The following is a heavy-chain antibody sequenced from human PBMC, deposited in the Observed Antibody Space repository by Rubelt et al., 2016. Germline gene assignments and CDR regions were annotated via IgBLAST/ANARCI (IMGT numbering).Heavy chain of an antibody. Sequence: VQLLESGGGLVQSGESLRLSCAASGFTFSSYAMSWVRQAPGKGLEWIGDINHSGTTNYNPSLKSRVTVTMDTSQRQFSLKLSSVTVADTAVYYCARGLLWLGELLPRYFDHWGQGGLVTVSS. V-gene: IGHV4-34*01. CDR1: GFTFSSYA. D-gene: IGHD3-10*01. CDR3: ARGLLWLGELLPRYFDH. CDR2: INHSGTT. J-gene: IGHJ4*02.